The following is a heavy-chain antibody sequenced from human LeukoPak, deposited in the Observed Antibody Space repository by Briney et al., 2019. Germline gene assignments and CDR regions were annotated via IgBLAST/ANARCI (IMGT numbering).Heavy chain of an antibody. CDR3: ASAVAGAYYFDY. V-gene: IGHV3-30-3*01. CDR1: GFTFSSYA. D-gene: IGHD6-19*01. Sequence: PGGSLRLSCAASGFTFSSYAMHWVRQAPGKGLEWVAVISYDGSNKYYADSVKGRFTISRDNSKNTLYLQMNSLRAEDTAVYYCASAVAGAYYFDYWGQGTLVTVSS. CDR2: ISYDGSNK. J-gene: IGHJ4*02.